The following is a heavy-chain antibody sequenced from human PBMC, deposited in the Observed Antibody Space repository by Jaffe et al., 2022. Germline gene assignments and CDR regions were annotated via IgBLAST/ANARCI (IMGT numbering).Heavy chain of an antibody. CDR2: ITSSSRYI. CDR1: GFTFTDYN. Sequence: EVRLVQSGGGLVKPGGSLRLSCVASGFTFTDYNMNWVRQAPGKGLEWVSSITSSSRYIDYSDSVKGRFTISRDNANNSLFLQMNSLRVEDTAVYFCARDFAQIFTIKDGFDPWGQGTQVTVSS. V-gene: IGHV3-21*02. D-gene: IGHD3-3*01. CDR3: ARDFAQIFTIKDGFDP. J-gene: IGHJ5*02.